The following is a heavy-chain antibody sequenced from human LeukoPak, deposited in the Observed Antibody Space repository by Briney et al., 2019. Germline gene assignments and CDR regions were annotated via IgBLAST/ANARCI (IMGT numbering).Heavy chain of an antibody. V-gene: IGHV3-73*01. CDR3: TRHADDFWRTNYYYYMDV. D-gene: IGHD3-3*01. CDR2: IRSKANSYAT. CDR1: GFTFSGSA. Sequence: PGGSLKLSCAASGFTFSGSAMHWVRQASGKGLEWVGRIRSKANSYATAYAASVKGRFTISRDDSKNTAYLQMNSLKTEDTAVYYCTRHADDFWRTNYYYYMDVWGKGTTVTVSS. J-gene: IGHJ6*03.